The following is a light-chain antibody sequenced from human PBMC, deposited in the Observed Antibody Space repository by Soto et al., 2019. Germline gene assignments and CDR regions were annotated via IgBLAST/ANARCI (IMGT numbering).Light chain of an antibody. CDR3: EQYYTSART. V-gene: IGKV4-1*01. CDR2: WPS. J-gene: IGKJ1*01. Sequence: DIVMTQSPDSLAVSLGERATINCKSSPSVLYSSNSKNSLDWYQQKPGQPPNLLIYWPSTREFGVPDRFSGSGFGTDFALPISSLQAEEVAGYSCEQYYTSARTFGQGTKGEIK. CDR1: PSVLYSSNSKNS.